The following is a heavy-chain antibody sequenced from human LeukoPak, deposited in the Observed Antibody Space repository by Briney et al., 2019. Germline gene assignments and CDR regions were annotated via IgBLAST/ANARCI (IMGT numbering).Heavy chain of an antibody. J-gene: IGHJ4*02. Sequence: GGSLRLSCAASGFTFSSYWMHWVRQAPGKGLVWVSRINTDGSSTSYADSVKGRFTISRDNAKNTLYLQMNSLRAEDTAVYYCASITGTTALGDWGQGTLVTVSP. CDR2: INTDGSST. D-gene: IGHD1-20*01. CDR1: GFTFSSYW. V-gene: IGHV3-74*01. CDR3: ASITGTTALGD.